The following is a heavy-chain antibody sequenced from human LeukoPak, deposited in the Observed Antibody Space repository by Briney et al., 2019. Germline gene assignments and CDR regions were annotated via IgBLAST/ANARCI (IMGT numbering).Heavy chain of an antibody. J-gene: IGHJ4*02. V-gene: IGHV3-7*01. CDR2: IKQDGSEK. CDR3: ARTRSSGWCFDY. Sequence: GGSLRLSCAASGFTFSRNGMTWVRQAPGKGLEWVANIKQDGSEKYYVDSVKGRFTISRDNAKNSLYLQMNSLRAEDTAVYYCARTRSSGWCFDYWGQGTLVTVSS. CDR1: GFTFSRNG. D-gene: IGHD6-19*01.